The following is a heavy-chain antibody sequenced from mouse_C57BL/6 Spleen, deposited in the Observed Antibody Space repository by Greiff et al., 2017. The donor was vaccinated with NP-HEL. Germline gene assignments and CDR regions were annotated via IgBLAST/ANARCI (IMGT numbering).Heavy chain of an antibody. CDR1: GYAFSSSW. V-gene: IGHV1-82*01. D-gene: IGHD4-1*01. J-gene: IGHJ1*03. Sequence: QVQLKQSGPELVKPGASVKISCKASGYAFSSSWMNWVKQRPGKGLEWIGRIYPGDGDTNYNGKFKGKATMTADKSSSTAYMQLSSLTSEDSAVYFCAGHWDGYFDVWGTGTTVTVSS. CDR2: IYPGDGDT. CDR3: AGHWDGYFDV.